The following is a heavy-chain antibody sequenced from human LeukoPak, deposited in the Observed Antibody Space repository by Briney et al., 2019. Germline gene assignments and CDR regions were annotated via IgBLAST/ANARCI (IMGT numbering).Heavy chain of an antibody. CDR2: ISYDGSNK. V-gene: IGHV3-30*18. CDR1: GFTFSSYG. J-gene: IGHJ4*02. Sequence: PGGSLRLPCAASGFTFSSYGMHWVRQAPGKGLEWVVVISYDGSNKYYADSVKGRFTISRDNSRNTLYLQMNSLRPEDTAVYYCAKAIWVAATSSWFCLDYWGQGTLVTVSS. CDR3: AKAIWVAATSSWFCLDY. D-gene: IGHD3-10*01.